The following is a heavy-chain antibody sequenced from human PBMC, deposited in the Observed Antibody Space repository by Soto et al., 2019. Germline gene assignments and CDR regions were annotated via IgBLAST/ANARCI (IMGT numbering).Heavy chain of an antibody. J-gene: IGHJ4*02. V-gene: IGHV4-59*08. CDR2: IYYSGST. Sequence: SETLSLTCTVSGGSIISYYWSWIRQPPGKGLEWIGYIYYSGSTNYNPSLKSRVTISVDTSKNQFSLKLSSVTAADTAVYYCARQASPHSCTSGLGYWGQGTLVTVSS. CDR3: ARQASPHSCTSGLGY. CDR1: GGSIISYY. D-gene: IGHD6-6*01.